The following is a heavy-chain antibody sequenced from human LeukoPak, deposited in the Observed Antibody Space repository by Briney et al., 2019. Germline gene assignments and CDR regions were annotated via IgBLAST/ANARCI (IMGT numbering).Heavy chain of an antibody. J-gene: IGHJ2*01. CDR1: GFTFSSND. D-gene: IGHD2-21*01. Sequence: AGSLRLSCAASGFTFSSNDMSWVRQAPGKGLEWVSAISGDGGSTYADSVKGRFTISRDNSKNTLYLQMNSLRAEDTAIYYCAKPIPYWYFDLWGRGTLVTVSS. CDR2: ISGDGGST. V-gene: IGHV3-23*01. CDR3: AKPIPYWYFDL.